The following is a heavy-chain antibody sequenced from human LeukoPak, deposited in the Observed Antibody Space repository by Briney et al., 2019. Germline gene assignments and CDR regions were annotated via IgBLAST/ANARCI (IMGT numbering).Heavy chain of an antibody. Sequence: PGGSLRLSCAASGFTLSSYSMNWVRQAPGKGLEWVSSISSSSSYIYYADSVKGRFTISRDNAKISLYLQMNSLRAEDTAVYYCAELGITMIGGVWGKGTTVTISS. D-gene: IGHD3-10*02. CDR3: AELGITMIGGV. CDR2: ISSSSSYI. J-gene: IGHJ6*04. V-gene: IGHV3-21*01. CDR1: GFTLSSYS.